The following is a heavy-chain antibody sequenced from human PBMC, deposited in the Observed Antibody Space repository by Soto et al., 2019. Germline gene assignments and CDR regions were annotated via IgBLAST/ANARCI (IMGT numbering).Heavy chain of an antibody. J-gene: IGHJ4*02. CDR2: IYYSGST. CDR1: GGSISSGGYY. CDR3: ARGGIAAAAPPDY. D-gene: IGHD6-13*01. Sequence: QVQLQESGTGLVKPSQTLSLTCTVSGGSISSGGYYWSWIRQHPGKGLEWIGYIYYSGSTYYNPSLKSRVTISVDTCKSQFSLKLSSVTAADTAVYYCARGGIAAAAPPDYWGQGTLVTVSS. V-gene: IGHV4-31*03.